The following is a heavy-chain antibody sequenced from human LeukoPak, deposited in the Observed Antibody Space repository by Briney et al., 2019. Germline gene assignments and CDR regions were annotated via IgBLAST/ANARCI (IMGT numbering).Heavy chain of an antibody. CDR1: GFTFSSYG. CDR2: IRYDGSNK. Sequence: PGGSLRLSCAASGFTFSSYGMHWVRQAPGKGLEWVAFIRYDGSNKYYADSVKGRFTISRDNSKDTLYLQMNSLRAEDTAVYYCAKALGTTIAALDYWGQGTLVTVSS. CDR3: AKALGTTIAALDY. V-gene: IGHV3-30*02. D-gene: IGHD6-6*01. J-gene: IGHJ4*02.